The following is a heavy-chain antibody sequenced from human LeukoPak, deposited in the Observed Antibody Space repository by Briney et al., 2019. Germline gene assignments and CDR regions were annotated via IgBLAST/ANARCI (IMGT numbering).Heavy chain of an antibody. CDR1: GYSISSGYY. V-gene: IGHV4-38-2*02. CDR2: IYYSGST. CDR3: ARHASTYYYYMDV. J-gene: IGHJ6*03. Sequence: SETLSLTCTVSGYSISSGYYWGWIRQPPGKGLEWIGSIYYSGSTYYNPSLKSRVTISVDTSKNQFSLKLSSVTAADTAVYYCARHASTYYYYMDVWGKGTTVTISS.